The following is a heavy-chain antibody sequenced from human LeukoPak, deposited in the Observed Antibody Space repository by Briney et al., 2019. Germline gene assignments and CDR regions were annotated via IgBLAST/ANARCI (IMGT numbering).Heavy chain of an antibody. CDR2: ISGSGGST. V-gene: IGHV3-23*01. CDR1: GFTFSSYG. CDR3: ARDSALRY. Sequence: PGGTLRLSCAASGFTFSSYGMSWVRQAPGKGLEWVSAISGSGGSTYYADSVKGRFTISRDNAKNSLYLQMNSLRAEDTAVYYCARDSALRYWGQGTLVTVSS. D-gene: IGHD4-17*01. J-gene: IGHJ4*02.